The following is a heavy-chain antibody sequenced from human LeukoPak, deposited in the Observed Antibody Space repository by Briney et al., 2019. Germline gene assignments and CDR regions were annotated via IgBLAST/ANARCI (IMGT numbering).Heavy chain of an antibody. CDR2: IYYSGST. CDR1: GGSISNNNYY. CDR3: ARDLGYCSGGSCPI. J-gene: IGHJ4*02. Sequence: TSETLSLTCTVSGGSISNNNYYWGWIRQPPGKGLEWIGSIYYSGSTYYNPSLKSRVTISVDTSKNQFSLKLSSVTAADTAVYYCARDLGYCSGGSCPIWGQGTLVTVSS. D-gene: IGHD2-15*01. V-gene: IGHV4-39*07.